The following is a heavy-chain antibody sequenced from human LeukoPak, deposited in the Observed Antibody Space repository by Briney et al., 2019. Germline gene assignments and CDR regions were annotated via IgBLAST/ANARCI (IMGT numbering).Heavy chain of an antibody. CDR1: GYTFTSYA. J-gene: IGHJ4*02. CDR2: INAGNGDT. V-gene: IGHV1-3*01. CDR3: ARDREGTGDFDY. Sequence: VASVKVSCKASGYTFTSYAMHWVRRAPGQRLEWMGWINAGNGDTKYSQKFQGRVTIARDTSASTAYMELSSLRSEDTAVYYCARDREGTGDFDYWGQGTLVTVSS. D-gene: IGHD1-1*01.